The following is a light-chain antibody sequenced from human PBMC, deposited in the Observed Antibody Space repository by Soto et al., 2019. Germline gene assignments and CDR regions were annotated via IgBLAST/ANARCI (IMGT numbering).Light chain of an antibody. Sequence: DIQLTQSPSFLSASVGDRVTITCRASQGISSYLAWYQQKPGKAPKLLIYAASTLQSGVPARFSGSGSGTEFTLTISSLQTEDFATYYCQQLNSYPRSTFGQGTRLEIK. CDR1: QGISSY. CDR2: AAS. CDR3: QQLNSYPRST. V-gene: IGKV1-9*01. J-gene: IGKJ5*01.